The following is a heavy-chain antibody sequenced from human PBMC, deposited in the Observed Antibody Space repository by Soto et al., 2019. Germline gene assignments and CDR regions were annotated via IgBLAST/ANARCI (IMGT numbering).Heavy chain of an antibody. CDR1: GFTFSSYG. D-gene: IGHD2-2*01. CDR2: ISYDGSNK. V-gene: IGHV3-30*18. J-gene: IGHJ6*02. CDR3: AKSIVVVPAAIAHYYYYGMDV. Sequence: HPGGSLRLSCAASGFTFSSYGMHWVRQAPGKGLEWVAVISYDGSNKYYADSVKGRFTISRDNSKNTLYLQMNSLRAEDTAVYYCAKSIVVVPAAIAHYYYYGMDVWGQGTTVTV.